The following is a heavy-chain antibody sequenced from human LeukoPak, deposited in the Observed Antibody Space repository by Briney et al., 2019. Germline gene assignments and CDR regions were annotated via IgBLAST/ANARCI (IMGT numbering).Heavy chain of an antibody. J-gene: IGHJ4*02. CDR3: ARGYLYYYDVSGYPFDY. CDR1: GYTFTDYY. Sequence: ASVKVSCKASGYTFTDYYMHWVRQAPGQGLEWMGWIDPNSGGTNYAQKFQGRVTMTRDTSISTAYMELRRLRSDDTAVYYCARGYLYYYDVSGYPFDYWGQGTLVTVSS. CDR2: IDPNSGGT. V-gene: IGHV1-2*02. D-gene: IGHD3-22*01.